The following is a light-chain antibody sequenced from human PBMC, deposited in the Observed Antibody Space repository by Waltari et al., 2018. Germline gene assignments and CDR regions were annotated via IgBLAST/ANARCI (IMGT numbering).Light chain of an antibody. CDR3: SSRNGRANQVV. CDR1: SLRTSY. V-gene: IGLV3-19*01. J-gene: IGLJ3*02. CDR2: GKD. Sequence: SSELTQDPAVSVALGQTVRITCQGASLRTSYASWYQLKPGQAPVLVIYGKDKRPSGIPHRISGYSSGATSSLTITGAQAEDEADYYCSSRNGRANQVVFAGGTKVTVL.